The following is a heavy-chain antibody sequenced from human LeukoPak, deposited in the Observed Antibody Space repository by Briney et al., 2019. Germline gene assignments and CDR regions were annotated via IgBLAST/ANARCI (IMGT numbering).Heavy chain of an antibody. D-gene: IGHD2-2*01. CDR2: ISSSSSYI. J-gene: IGHJ5*02. Sequence: GGSLRLSCAASGFTFSSYSMNWVRQAPGKGLEWVSSISSSSSYIYYADTVKGRFTISRDNAKNSLYLQMNSLRAEDTAAYYCAREATVNIVVVPAPNWFDPWGQGTLVTVSP. CDR3: AREATVNIVVVPAPNWFDP. CDR1: GFTFSSYS. V-gene: IGHV3-21*01.